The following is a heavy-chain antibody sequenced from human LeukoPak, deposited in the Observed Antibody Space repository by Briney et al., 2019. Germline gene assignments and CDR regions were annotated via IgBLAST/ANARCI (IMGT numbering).Heavy chain of an antibody. CDR1: GFTFSSYG. D-gene: IGHD1-26*01. CDR3: ASKVGATGRSDH. V-gene: IGHV3-30*02. J-gene: IGHJ4*02. CDR2: IRYDGSNK. Sequence: PGGSLRLSCAASGFTFSSYGMHWVRQAPGKGLDWVAFIRYDGSNKYYADSVKGRFTISRDNSKNTLYLQMNSLRAEDTAVYYCASKVGATGRSDHWGQGTLVTVSS.